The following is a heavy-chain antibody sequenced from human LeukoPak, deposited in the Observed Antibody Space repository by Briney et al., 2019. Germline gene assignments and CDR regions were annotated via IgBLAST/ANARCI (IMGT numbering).Heavy chain of an antibody. J-gene: IGHJ5*02. CDR1: AGSIISHY. V-gene: IGHV4-59*11. Sequence: SETLSLTCTVSAGSIISHYWSWIRQPPGEGREWIGYIYYSGSTNYNPSLKIRVTISVDTPKNQVSLKLSSVTAADTAVHYCARDSHYYDSSGYGLGPRGQGTLVTVS. CDR3: ARDSHYYDSSGYGLGP. D-gene: IGHD3-22*01. CDR2: IYYSGST.